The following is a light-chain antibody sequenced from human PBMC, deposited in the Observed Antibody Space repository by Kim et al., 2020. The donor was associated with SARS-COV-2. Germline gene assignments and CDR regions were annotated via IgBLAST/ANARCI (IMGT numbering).Light chain of an antibody. Sequence: GDRVTITCQASQDISNYLNWYQQKPGKAPKLLIYDASNLETGVPSRFSGSGSGTDFTFTISSLQPEDIATYYCQQYDNLPPRGFTFGPGTKVDIK. J-gene: IGKJ3*01. V-gene: IGKV1-33*01. CDR1: QDISNY. CDR3: QQYDNLPPRGFT. CDR2: DAS.